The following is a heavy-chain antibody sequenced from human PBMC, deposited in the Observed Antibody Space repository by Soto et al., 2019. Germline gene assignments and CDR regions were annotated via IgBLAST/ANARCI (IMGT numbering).Heavy chain of an antibody. CDR1: GYTFTTYG. CDR3: ARDGERDTGLNFYYYLHGMDA. J-gene: IGHJ6*02. D-gene: IGHD1-1*01. CDR2: ISPYNGTT. Sequence: QVQLVQSGGEVRKPGASVKVSCKASGYTFTTYGISWVRQAPGQGLEWMGWISPYNGTTKYAEKFQGEMTMTTDTAMSTAYMDLRSLRSDDTAVYYCARDGERDTGLNFYYYLHGMDAWGQGTRVTVSS. V-gene: IGHV1-18*04.